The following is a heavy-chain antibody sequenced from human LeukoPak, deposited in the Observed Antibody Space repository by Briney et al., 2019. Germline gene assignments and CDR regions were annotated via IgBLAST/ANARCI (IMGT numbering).Heavy chain of an antibody. CDR1: GFTFSSYG. Sequence: PGESLRLSCAASGFTFSSYGMHWVRQAPGKGLEWVAVISYDGSNKYYADSVKGRFTISRDNSKNTLYLQMNSLRAEDTAVYYCAKDTAVAGPPDFDYWGQGTLVTVSS. CDR2: ISYDGSNK. V-gene: IGHV3-30*18. D-gene: IGHD6-19*01. CDR3: AKDTAVAGPPDFDY. J-gene: IGHJ4*02.